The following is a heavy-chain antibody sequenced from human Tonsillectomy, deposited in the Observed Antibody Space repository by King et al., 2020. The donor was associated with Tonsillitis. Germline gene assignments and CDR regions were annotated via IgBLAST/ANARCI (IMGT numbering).Heavy chain of an antibody. CDR3: ARVASDSSNYYGAFDI. CDR2: LYPGDSDT. Sequence: VQLVQSGAEVKKPGESLKISCKGSGYRFTSNWTGWVRQMPGKGLEWMGILYPGDSDTRYSPSFQGQVTISADKSISTAYLQWSSLKASDTAMYYCARVASDSSNYYGAFDIWGQGTMVTVSS. CDR1: GYRFTSNW. V-gene: IGHV5-51*01. J-gene: IGHJ3*02. D-gene: IGHD3-22*01.